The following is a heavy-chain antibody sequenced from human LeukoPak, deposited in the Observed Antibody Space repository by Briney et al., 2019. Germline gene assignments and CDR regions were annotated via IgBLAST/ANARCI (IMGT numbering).Heavy chain of an antibody. CDR3: ARQSGGVGTKVDY. Sequence: SETLSLTCTVSVASISSYYWTWIRQPPGKGLEWIGYIYYSGGTNYNPPLKSRVTISVDTSKNQFSLKLSSVTAADTAVYYCARQSGGVGTKVDYWGQGTLVTVSS. V-gene: IGHV4-59*08. J-gene: IGHJ4*02. D-gene: IGHD3-16*01. CDR2: IYYSGGT. CDR1: VASISSYY.